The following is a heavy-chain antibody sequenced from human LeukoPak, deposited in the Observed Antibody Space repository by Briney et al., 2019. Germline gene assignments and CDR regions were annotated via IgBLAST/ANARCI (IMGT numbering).Heavy chain of an antibody. V-gene: IGHV3-48*03. CDR2: ISSSGSTI. CDR1: VFTLSSYE. Sequence: PGGSLRLSCVASVFTLSSYEVNWVRQAPGKGLEWISCISSSGSTIYYADPVKGRFTISRDNAKKSLYLEMKSLRAEATAVYYCARDIPYQSSGYYGVFDMWGQGTMVTVSS. J-gene: IGHJ3*02. CDR3: ARDIPYQSSGYYGVFDM. D-gene: IGHD3-22*01.